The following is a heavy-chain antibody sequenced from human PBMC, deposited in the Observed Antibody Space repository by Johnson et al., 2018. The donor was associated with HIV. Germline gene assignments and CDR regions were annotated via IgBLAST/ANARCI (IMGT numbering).Heavy chain of an antibody. D-gene: IGHD3-16*01. CDR2: ISFDGNLK. J-gene: IGHJ3*02. V-gene: IGHV3-30*03. CDR3: ARDGNVGATPLRAFDI. CDR1: GLSFSNFG. Sequence: QVQLVESGGGVVQPGKSLTLSCVGSGLSFSNFGIHWVRQAPGKGPEWVAVISFDGNLKKYADSVKGRFTISRDNSKKTLYLQMNSLRAEDTAVYYCARDGNVGATPLRAFDIWGQRTMVTVSS.